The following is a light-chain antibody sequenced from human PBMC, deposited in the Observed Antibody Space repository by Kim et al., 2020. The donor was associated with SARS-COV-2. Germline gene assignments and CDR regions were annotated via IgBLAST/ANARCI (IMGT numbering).Light chain of an antibody. CDR2: DAS. V-gene: IGKV3D-20*01. Sequence: EIVLTQSPATLSLSPWERATLSCGASQSVSSSYLAWYQQKPGLAPRLLIYDASSRATGIPDRFSGSGSGTDFTLTISRLEPEDFAVYYCQQYGSSGTFGQGTKVDIK. CDR3: QQYGSSGT. CDR1: QSVSSSY. J-gene: IGKJ1*01.